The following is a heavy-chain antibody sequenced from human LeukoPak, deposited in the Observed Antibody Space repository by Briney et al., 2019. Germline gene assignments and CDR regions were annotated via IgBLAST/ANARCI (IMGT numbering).Heavy chain of an antibody. Sequence: GSLRLSCAASGFTFRSYEMNWVRQASGKGLEWLGSVYYSGRTDYNPSLKSRATILVDTSKNQLSLRLRGVSGADTAVYYCARHGPVATATDAFDLWGQGTMVTVST. V-gene: IGHV4-38-2*01. D-gene: IGHD2-21*02. CDR3: ARHGPVATATDAFDL. CDR1: GFTFRSYE. CDR2: VYYSGRT. J-gene: IGHJ3*01.